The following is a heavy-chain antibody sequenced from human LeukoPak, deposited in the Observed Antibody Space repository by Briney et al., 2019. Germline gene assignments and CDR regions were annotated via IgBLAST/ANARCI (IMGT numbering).Heavy chain of an antibody. J-gene: IGHJ4*02. CDR1: GFTFTNVW. CDR2: IKSKSDGETT. CDR3: TTDRGSV. V-gene: IGHV3-15*01. Sequence: GGSLRLSCAASGFTFTNVWMRWVRQTPWKGLEWVGRIKSKSDGETTDYAAPVKGRFTISRDDAKTMVYLQMNSLKSEDTAVYYCTTDRGSVWGQGTLVTVSS.